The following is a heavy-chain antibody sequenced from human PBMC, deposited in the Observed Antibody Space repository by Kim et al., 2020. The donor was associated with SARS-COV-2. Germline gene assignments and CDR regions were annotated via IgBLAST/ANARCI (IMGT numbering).Heavy chain of an antibody. CDR2: INPSGGST. CDR1: GYTFTSYY. V-gene: IGHV1-46*01. D-gene: IGHD2-2*01. Sequence: ASVKVSCKASGYTFTSYYMHWVRQAPGQGLEWMGIINPSGGSTSYAQKFQGRVTMTRDTSTSTVYMELSSLRSEDTAVYYCATRYCSSTSCYDPYYYYGMDVWGQGTTVTVSS. CDR3: ATRYCSSTSCYDPYYYYGMDV. J-gene: IGHJ6*02.